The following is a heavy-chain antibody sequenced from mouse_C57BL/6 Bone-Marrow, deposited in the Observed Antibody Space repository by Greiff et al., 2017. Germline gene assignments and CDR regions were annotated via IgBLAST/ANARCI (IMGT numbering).Heavy chain of an antibody. V-gene: IGHV14-4*01. CDR3: TRLAY. CDR1: GFNIKDDY. J-gene: IGHJ3*01. CDR2: IYPENGDT. Sequence: EVQLKQPGAELVRPGASVKLSCTASGFNIKDDYMNWVKQRPEQGLEWIGWIYPENGDTEYASKFQGKATITVDTSSNTAYLQLSSLTSEYTAVYYCTRLAYWGQGTRVTVSA.